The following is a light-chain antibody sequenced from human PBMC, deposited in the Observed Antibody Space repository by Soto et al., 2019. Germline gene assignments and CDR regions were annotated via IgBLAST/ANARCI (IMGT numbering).Light chain of an antibody. CDR1: SSDVGGYDY. CDR2: EVS. V-gene: IGLV2-14*01. J-gene: IGLJ1*01. CDR3: SSYAGSNTFV. Sequence: QSALTQPASVSGSPGQSITISCTGTSSDVGGYDYVSWYQLHPGKAPKLMVFEVSNRPSGVSYRFSGSKSGNTASLTISGLQAEDEADYYCSSYAGSNTFVFGTGTKVTVL.